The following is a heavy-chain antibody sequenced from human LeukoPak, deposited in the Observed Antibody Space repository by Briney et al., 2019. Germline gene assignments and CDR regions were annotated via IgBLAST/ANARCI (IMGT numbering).Heavy chain of an antibody. CDR3: AKDRGGSYLPEYFQH. D-gene: IGHD1-26*01. CDR1: GFTFSSYG. Sequence: GGSLRLSCAASGFTFSSYGMHWVRQAPGKGLEWVAFIRYDGSGKYYADSVKGRFTISRDNSKNTLYLQMNSLRAEDTAVYYCAKDRGGSYLPEYFQHWGQGTLVTVSS. V-gene: IGHV3-30*02. J-gene: IGHJ1*01. CDR2: IRYDGSGK.